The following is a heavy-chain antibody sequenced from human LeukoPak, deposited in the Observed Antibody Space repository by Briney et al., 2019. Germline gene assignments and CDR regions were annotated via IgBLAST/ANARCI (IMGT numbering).Heavy chain of an antibody. Sequence: GGSLRLSCAASGFTFSSYSMNWVRQAPGKGLEWVSSISSSSSYIYYADSVKGRFTISRDNAKNSLYLQMNSLRAEDTAVYYCARYGASVAARGYFDYWGQGTLVTVSS. CDR1: GFTFSSYS. D-gene: IGHD2-15*01. V-gene: IGHV3-21*01. J-gene: IGHJ4*02. CDR2: ISSSSSYI. CDR3: ARYGASVAARGYFDY.